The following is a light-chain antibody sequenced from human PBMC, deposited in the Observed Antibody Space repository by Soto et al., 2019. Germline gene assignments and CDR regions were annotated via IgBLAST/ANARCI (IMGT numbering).Light chain of an antibody. Sequence: QSALTQPASVSGSPGQSITISCTGSGLDIGAYDYVSWYQPHPGKAPKLLIYGVKNRPSGVSYRFSASKSAFTASMTISGLQAEDEAHYYCSSYTTSYFYVVGPGTKVTVL. CDR3: SSYTTSYFYV. J-gene: IGLJ1*01. CDR1: GLDIGAYDY. CDR2: GVK. V-gene: IGLV2-14*01.